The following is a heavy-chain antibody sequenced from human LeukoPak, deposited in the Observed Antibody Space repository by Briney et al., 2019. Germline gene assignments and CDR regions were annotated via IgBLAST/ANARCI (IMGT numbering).Heavy chain of an antibody. J-gene: IGHJ4*02. CDR1: GGSISSGGYY. V-gene: IGHV4-31*02. Sequence: SETLSVTCTVSGGSISSGGYYWSWIRQHPGKGLEWIGYIYYSGSTYYNPSLKSRVTISVDTSKNQFSLKLSSVTAADTAVYYCARQGFYYGTYYFDYWGQGTLVTVSS. CDR2: IYYSGST. CDR3: ARQGFYYGTYYFDY. D-gene: IGHD3-10*01.